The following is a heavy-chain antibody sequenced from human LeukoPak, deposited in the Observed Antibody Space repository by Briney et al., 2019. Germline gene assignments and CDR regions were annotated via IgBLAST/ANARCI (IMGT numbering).Heavy chain of an antibody. Sequence: PGRSLRLSCAASGFTFSSYGMHWVRQAPGKGLEWVAVIWYDGSDEYYTDSVKGRFTIFRDNSKNTLYLQMNSLRAEDTALYYCARDRAMVVGSSWYYDYWGQGTLVTVSS. V-gene: IGHV3-33*01. D-gene: IGHD5-18*01. J-gene: IGHJ4*02. CDR2: IWYDGSDE. CDR1: GFTFSSYG. CDR3: ARDRAMVVGSSWYYDY.